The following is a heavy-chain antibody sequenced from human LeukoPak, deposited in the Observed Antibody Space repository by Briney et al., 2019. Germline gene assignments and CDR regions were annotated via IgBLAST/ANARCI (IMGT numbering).Heavy chain of an antibody. CDR3: TGETYYFDH. Sequence: PGGSLRLSCAVSGFPFSTFWMSWVPQAPGKGLEWVANMNQDGSEKYYVDSVRGRFAISRDNAKNSLYLQMNSLSPEDTAMYYCTGETYYFDHWGQGALVTVSS. J-gene: IGHJ4*02. V-gene: IGHV3-7*04. CDR2: MNQDGSEK. CDR1: GFPFSTFW.